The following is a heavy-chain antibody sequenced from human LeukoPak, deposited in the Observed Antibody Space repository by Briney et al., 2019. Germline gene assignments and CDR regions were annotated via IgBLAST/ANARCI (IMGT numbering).Heavy chain of an antibody. Sequence: GGSLRLSCAASGFTFSSYSMNWVRQAPGKGLEWVSSISSSSSYIYYADSVKGRFTISRDNAKNSLYLQMNSLRAEDTAVYYCARTIRLWGIDAFDIWGQGTMVTVSS. CDR3: ARTIRLWGIDAFDI. J-gene: IGHJ3*02. V-gene: IGHV3-21*01. CDR1: GFTFSSYS. D-gene: IGHD5-18*01. CDR2: ISSSSSYI.